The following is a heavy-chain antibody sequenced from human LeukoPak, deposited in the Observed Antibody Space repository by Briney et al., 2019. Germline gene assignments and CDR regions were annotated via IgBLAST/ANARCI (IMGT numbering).Heavy chain of an antibody. CDR2: FDPEDGET. J-gene: IGHJ3*02. CDR1: GYTLTELS. Sequence: ASVKVSCKVSGYTLTELSMHWVRQAPGKGLEWMGGFDPEDGETIYAQKFQGRVTTTEDTSTDTAYMELSSLRSEDTAVYYCATGTTVTTWGAFDIWGQGTMVTVSS. D-gene: IGHD4-17*01. CDR3: ATGTTVTTWGAFDI. V-gene: IGHV1-24*01.